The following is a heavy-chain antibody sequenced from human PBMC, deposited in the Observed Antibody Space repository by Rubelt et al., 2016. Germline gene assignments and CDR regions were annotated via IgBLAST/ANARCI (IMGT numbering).Heavy chain of an antibody. CDR3: ARGGVGVVIKYNWFDP. CDR2: IYYSGST. Sequence: QVQLQESGPGLVKPSETLSLTCTVSGGSISSYYWSWIRQPPGKGLEWIGYIYYSGSTNYNPSLKSGVTISVETSKNQFSLKLSSVTAADTAVYYCARGGVGVVIKYNWFDPWGQGTLVTVSS. V-gene: IGHV4-59*01. D-gene: IGHD3-3*01. J-gene: IGHJ5*02. CDR1: GGSISSYY.